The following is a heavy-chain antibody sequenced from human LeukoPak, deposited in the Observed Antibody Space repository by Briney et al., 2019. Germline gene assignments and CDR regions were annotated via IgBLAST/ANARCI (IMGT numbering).Heavy chain of an antibody. J-gene: IGHJ4*02. CDR1: GGSISSNY. CDR2: IYSGGST. Sequence: ETLSLTCTVSGGSISSNYMSWVRQAPGKGLEWVSVIYSGGSTYYADSVKGRFTISRDNSKNTLYLQMNSLRAEDTAVYYCAKMRPVDTAMAHYFDYWGQGTLVTVSS. CDR3: AKMRPVDTAMAHYFDY. D-gene: IGHD5-18*01. V-gene: IGHV3-53*01.